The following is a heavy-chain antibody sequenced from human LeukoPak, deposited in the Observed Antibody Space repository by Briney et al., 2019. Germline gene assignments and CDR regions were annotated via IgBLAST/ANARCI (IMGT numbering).Heavy chain of an antibody. CDR3: AKTRYRLANWFDP. CDR1: GFTFSSYW. V-gene: IGHV3-7*01. D-gene: IGHD2-2*02. Sequence: GGSLRLSCAASGFTFSSYWMSWVRQAPGKGLEWVANIKQDGSEKYYVDSVKGRFTISRDNAKNSLYLQMNSLRAEDTAVYYCAKTRYRLANWFDPWGQGTLVTVSS. J-gene: IGHJ5*02. CDR2: IKQDGSEK.